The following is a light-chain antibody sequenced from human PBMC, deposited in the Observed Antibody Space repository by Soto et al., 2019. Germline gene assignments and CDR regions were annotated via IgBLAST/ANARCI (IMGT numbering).Light chain of an antibody. CDR1: SSDIGGYNS. CDR2: DVT. V-gene: IGLV2-8*01. Sequence: PSGSRVPREGGPIFHHGNSSDIGGYNSVSWYQQHPGKAPKVMIYDVTKRPSGVPDRFSGSKSGNTASLTVSALQAEDEADYYCSSYTDRKTLVFGTGTKVTV. CDR3: SSYTDRKTLV. J-gene: IGLJ1*01.